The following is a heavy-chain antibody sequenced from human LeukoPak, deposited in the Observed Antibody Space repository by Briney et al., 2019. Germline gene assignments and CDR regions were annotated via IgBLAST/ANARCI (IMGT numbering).Heavy chain of an antibody. CDR1: GFTYNSYA. J-gene: IGHJ4*02. V-gene: IGHV3-23*01. Sequence: GGSLRLSCAASGFTYNSYAMSWVRQAPGKGLEWVSAIGGSGSITYYADSVKGRFTISRDNSKNTLYLQMNSLRAEDTAVYYCAKDQPHYYFDYWGQGTLVTVSS. D-gene: IGHD2-2*01. CDR2: IGGSGSIT. CDR3: AKDQPHYYFDY.